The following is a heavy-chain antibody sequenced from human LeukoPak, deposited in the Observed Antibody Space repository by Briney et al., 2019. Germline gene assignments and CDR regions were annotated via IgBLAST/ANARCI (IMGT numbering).Heavy chain of an antibody. CDR1: GVSLSGYY. CDR2: INYSGSR. J-gene: IGHJ5*02. D-gene: IGHD3-3*01. Sequence: PETLSLTCAVDGVSLSGYYWNWIRQSPGKGLEWIGEINYSGSRNYNNPSLKSRVTISVDPSKNQFSLKLSSVTAADTAVYYCARHRFLEWSRRYNWFDPWGQGTLVTVSS. CDR3: ARHRFLEWSRRYNWFDP. V-gene: IGHV4-34*01.